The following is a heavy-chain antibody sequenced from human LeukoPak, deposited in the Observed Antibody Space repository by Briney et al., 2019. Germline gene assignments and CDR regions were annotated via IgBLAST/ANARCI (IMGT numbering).Heavy chain of an antibody. V-gene: IGHV6-1*01. Sequence: SQTLSLTCAISGDSVSSINGAWNWIRQSPSRGLEWLGRTYYRSKWYNDYAVSIQGRITINPDTSRNQFSLQLNSVTPDDTAVYYCARDFGTSGWYTFDYWGQGTLVTVSS. CDR1: GDSVSSINGA. D-gene: IGHD6-19*01. CDR3: ARDFGTSGWYTFDY. J-gene: IGHJ4*02. CDR2: TYYRSKWYN.